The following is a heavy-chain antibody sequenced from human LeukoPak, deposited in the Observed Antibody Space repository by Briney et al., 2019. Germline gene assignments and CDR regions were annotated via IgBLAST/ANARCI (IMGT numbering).Heavy chain of an antibody. CDR1: GFTFSSYW. CDR3: ARSNQADDY. D-gene: IGHD1-14*01. V-gene: IGHV3-74*01. CDR2: INPGGSSM. J-gene: IGHJ4*02. Sequence: GGSLRLSCTASGFTFSSYWMSWVRQVPGKGLVWVARINPGGSSMTYADSVKGRFTISRDNAKNTLYLQMDSLRAEDTGVYFCARSNQADDYWGQGTLVTVSS.